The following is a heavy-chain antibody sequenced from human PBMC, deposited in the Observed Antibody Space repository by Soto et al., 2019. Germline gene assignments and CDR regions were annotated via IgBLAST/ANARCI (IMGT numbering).Heavy chain of an antibody. V-gene: IGHV3-7*01. J-gene: IGHJ6*02. Sequence: XGSLRLSCAAAGFTFSSYWMSWVRQAPGKGLDWVANIKQDGSEKYYVDSVKGRFTISRDNAKNSLYLQMNSLRAEDTAVYYCARDPIVLMVYAPRDYYYYYGMDVWGQGTTVTVSS. CDR3: ARDPIVLMVYAPRDYYYYYGMDV. CDR1: GFTFSSYW. D-gene: IGHD2-8*01. CDR2: IKQDGSEK.